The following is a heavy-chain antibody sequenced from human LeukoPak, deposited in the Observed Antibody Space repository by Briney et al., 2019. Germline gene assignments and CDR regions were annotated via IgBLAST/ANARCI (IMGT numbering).Heavy chain of an antibody. CDR1: GYTFTGYY. J-gene: IGHJ3*02. CDR3: ARNTYSSGWSPDYYDASDI. D-gene: IGHD6-19*01. Sequence: GASVRVSCKASGYTFTGYYMHWVRQAPGQGLEWMGWINPNSGGTNYAQKFQGRVTMTRDTSISTAYMELSRLRSDDTAVYYCARNTYSSGWSPDYYDASDIWGQGTMVTVSS. V-gene: IGHV1-2*02. CDR2: INPNSGGT.